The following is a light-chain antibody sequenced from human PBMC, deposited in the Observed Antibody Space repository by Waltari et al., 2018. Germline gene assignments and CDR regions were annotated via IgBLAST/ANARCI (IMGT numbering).Light chain of an antibody. CDR2: EVI. J-gene: IGLJ3*02. CDR3: CSYVGRNIWV. Sequence: SALTQTSPVSAPPGQSFTIPCPGTSSAVDFHNLFPWYQQHPDKAPKHLVYEVIGRPSGVSNRFSGSKSGNAASLTISGLQAENEADYYCCSYVGRNIWVFGGGTKVTVL. V-gene: IGLV2-23*02. CDR1: SSAVDFHNL.